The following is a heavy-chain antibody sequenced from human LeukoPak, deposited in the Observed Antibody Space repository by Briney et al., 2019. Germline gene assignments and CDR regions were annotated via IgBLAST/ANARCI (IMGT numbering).Heavy chain of an antibody. V-gene: IGHV3-74*01. J-gene: IGHJ5*02. D-gene: IGHD4-17*01. CDR1: GSTFSSYW. Sequence: GGSLRLSCAASGSTFSSYWMHWVRQAPGKGLVWVSRINSDGSSTSYADSVKGRFTISRDNAKNTLYLQMNSLRAEDTAVYYCARDRFDYGDYSWFDPWGQGTLVTVSS. CDR2: INSDGSST. CDR3: ARDRFDYGDYSWFDP.